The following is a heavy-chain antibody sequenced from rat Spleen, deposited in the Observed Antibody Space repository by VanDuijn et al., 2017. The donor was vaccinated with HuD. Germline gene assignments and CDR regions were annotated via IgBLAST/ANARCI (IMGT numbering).Heavy chain of an antibody. Sequence: EVQLVESGGGLVQPGRSLKLSCAASGFTFSNYDMAWVRQAPTKGLEWVASISTSGGSTYYRGSVKGRFTVSRDNAKSTLYLQMDSLRSEDTATYYCARRPGSSDYWGQGVMVTVSS. CDR3: ARRPGSSDY. CDR2: ISTSGGST. D-gene: IGHD5-1*01. J-gene: IGHJ2*01. CDR1: GFTFSNYD. V-gene: IGHV5-25*01.